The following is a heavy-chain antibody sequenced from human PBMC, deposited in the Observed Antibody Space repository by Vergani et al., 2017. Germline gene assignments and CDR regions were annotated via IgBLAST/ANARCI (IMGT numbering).Heavy chain of an antibody. D-gene: IGHD3-22*01. Sequence: EVQLVESGGGLVQPGGSLRLSCAASGFTFSSYEMNWVRQAPGKGLEWVSGISWNSGSIGYADSVKGRFTISRDNAKNSLYLQMNSLRAEDTALCYCAREPSYYDSSGYWAGYFDYWGQGTLVTVSS. CDR3: AREPSYYDSSGYWAGYFDY. CDR2: ISWNSGSI. CDR1: GFTFSSYE. V-gene: IGHV3-9*01. J-gene: IGHJ4*02.